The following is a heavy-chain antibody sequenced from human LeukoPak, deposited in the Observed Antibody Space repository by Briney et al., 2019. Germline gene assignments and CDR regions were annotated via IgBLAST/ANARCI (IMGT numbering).Heavy chain of an antibody. V-gene: IGHV1-8*02. CDR3: ARRSSGWYDLDAFDV. CDR2: MNPNSGNT. CDR1: GYTFTGYY. Sequence: ASVKVSCKASGYTFTGYYMHWVRQAPGQGLEWMGWMNPNSGNTGYAQKFQGRVTMTRNTSISTAYMELSSLRSEDTAVYYCARRSSGWYDLDAFDVWGQGTMVTVSS. J-gene: IGHJ3*01. D-gene: IGHD6-19*01.